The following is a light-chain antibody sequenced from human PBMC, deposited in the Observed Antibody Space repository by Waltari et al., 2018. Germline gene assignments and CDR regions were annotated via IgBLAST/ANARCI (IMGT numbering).Light chain of an antibody. CDR3: CSYAGSSTFV. Sequence: QSALTQPASVSGSPGQSITISCTGTSSDIGSYTLVSWYQQHPGKAPKLMIYEGSKRPSGVSNRFAGSKSGNTASLTISGLQADDEADYFCCSYAGSSTFVFGGGTKVTVL. V-gene: IGLV2-23*03. CDR2: EGS. CDR1: SSDIGSYTL. J-gene: IGLJ2*01.